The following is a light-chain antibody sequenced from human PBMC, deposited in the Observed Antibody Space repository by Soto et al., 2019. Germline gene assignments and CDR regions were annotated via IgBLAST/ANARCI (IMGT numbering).Light chain of an antibody. CDR1: QSVSSSY. Sequence: EIVLTQSPGTLSLSPGERATLSCRASQSVSSSYLAWYQQNRGQAPRLLIYGASSRAPGIPDRFGGSGSGTDITLTISILEPEYFAMYYCQEYGSSRWTFGQGTKVDIK. CDR2: GAS. V-gene: IGKV3-20*01. CDR3: QEYGSSRWT. J-gene: IGKJ1*01.